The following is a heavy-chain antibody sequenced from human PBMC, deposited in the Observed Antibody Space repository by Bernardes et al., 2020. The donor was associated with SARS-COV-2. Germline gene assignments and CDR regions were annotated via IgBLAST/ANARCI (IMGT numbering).Heavy chain of an antibody. V-gene: IGHV1-18*04. D-gene: IGHD1-26*01. CDR2: ISAYNGNT. CDR1: GYTFTSYG. Sequence: ASVKVSCKASGYTFTSYGISWVRQAPGQGLEWMGWISAYNGNTNYAQKLQGRVTMTTDTSTSTAYMELRSLRSDDTAVYYCARMSVVGAFWYYYYGMDVWGQGTLVTVSS. J-gene: IGHJ6*02. CDR3: ARMSVVGAFWYYYYGMDV.